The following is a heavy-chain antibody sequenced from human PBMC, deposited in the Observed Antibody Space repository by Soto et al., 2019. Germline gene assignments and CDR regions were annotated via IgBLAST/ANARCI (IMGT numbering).Heavy chain of an antibody. CDR1: GFTFNNYA. J-gene: IGHJ4*02. Sequence: GGSLRLSCAASGFTFNNYAMTWVRQAPDKGLEWVSVIAGGDGSTDYADSVKGRFTISRDNSKNTLYLQMSSLRAEDTAVYYCAKLKVTGGTRYSSLAYWGQGTLVTVSS. D-gene: IGHD2-15*01. CDR2: IAGGDGST. CDR3: AKLKVTGGTRYSSLAY. V-gene: IGHV3-23*01.